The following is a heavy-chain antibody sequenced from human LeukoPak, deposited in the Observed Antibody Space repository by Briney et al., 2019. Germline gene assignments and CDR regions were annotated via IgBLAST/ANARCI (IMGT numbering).Heavy chain of an antibody. Sequence: PSETLSLTCTVSGGSISSYYWSWIRQPPGKGLEWIGYIYYSGSTNYNPSLKSRVTISVDTSKNQSSLKLSSVTAADTAVYYCARHSTASGYLNYFDYWGQGTLVTVSS. CDR1: GGSISSYY. CDR3: ARHSTASGYLNYFDY. J-gene: IGHJ4*02. D-gene: IGHD1-1*01. CDR2: IYYSGST. V-gene: IGHV4-59*08.